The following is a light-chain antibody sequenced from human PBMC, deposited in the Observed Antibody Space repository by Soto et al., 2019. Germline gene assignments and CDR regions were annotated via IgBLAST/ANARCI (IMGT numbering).Light chain of an antibody. V-gene: IGKV1-12*01. CDR2: GVS. CDR1: QGIDRW. J-gene: IGKJ2*01. CDR3: QQIYMVPYT. Sequence: DIQMTQSPSSLYASVGDRVTITCRASQGIDRWFAWYKQKPGKAPKLLIHGVSKLENGTPSRLSGSGLATDFTLNINTLKLDDFAVYFCQQIYMVPYTFGQGTTVDI.